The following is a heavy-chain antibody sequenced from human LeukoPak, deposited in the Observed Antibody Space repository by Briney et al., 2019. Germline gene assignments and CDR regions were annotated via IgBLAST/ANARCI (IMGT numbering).Heavy chain of an antibody. CDR2: IHTSGST. J-gene: IGHJ4*02. V-gene: IGHV4-4*07. D-gene: IGHD3-22*01. CDR3: ARDLYYYDSSSYCLFDY. CDR1: GGSISSYY. Sequence: SETLSLTCTVSGGSISSYYWSWIRQPAGKGLEWIGRIHTSGSTNYNPSLKSRVTMSVDTSKNQFSLKLSSVTAADTAVYYCARDLYYYDSSSYCLFDYWGQGTLVTVSS.